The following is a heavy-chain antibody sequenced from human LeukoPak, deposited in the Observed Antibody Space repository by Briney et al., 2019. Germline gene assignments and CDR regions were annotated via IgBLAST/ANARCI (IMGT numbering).Heavy chain of an antibody. CDR2: IYYSGST. Sequence: KPSETLSLTCTVSGGSISSYYWSWIRQPPGKGLERIGYIYYSGSTNYNPSLKSRVTISVDTSKNQFSLKLSSVTAADTAVYYCARGVVVAATHFGWFDPWGQGTLVTVSS. J-gene: IGHJ5*02. CDR3: ARGVVVAATHFGWFDP. CDR1: GGSISSYY. D-gene: IGHD2-15*01. V-gene: IGHV4-59*01.